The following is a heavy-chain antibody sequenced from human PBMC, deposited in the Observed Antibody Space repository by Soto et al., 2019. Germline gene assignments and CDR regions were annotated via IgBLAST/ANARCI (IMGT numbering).Heavy chain of an antibody. J-gene: IGHJ6*02. Sequence: QVQLVESGGGVVQPGRSLRLSCAASGFTFSSYGMHWVRQAPGKGLEWVAVISYDGSNKYYADSVKGRFTISRDNSKNTQYLQMNSLRAEDTAVYYCANGIQRWPYGMGVWGQGSTVTVSS. D-gene: IGHD5-18*01. V-gene: IGHV3-30*18. CDR3: ANGIQRWPYGMGV. CDR1: GFTFSSYG. CDR2: ISYDGSNK.